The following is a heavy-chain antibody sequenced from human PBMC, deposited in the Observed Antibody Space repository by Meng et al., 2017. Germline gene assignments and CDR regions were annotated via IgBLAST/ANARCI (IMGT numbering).Heavy chain of an antibody. Sequence: QVQLVQSGAGVKKPGASVHVSCTASGYTFTSLGISWVRQAPGQGLEWMGWISAYNGNTNYAQKLQGRVTMTTDTSTSTAYMELRSLRSDDTAVYYCASSSSGSYYWWFDPWGQGTLVTVSS. J-gene: IGHJ5*02. CDR2: ISAYNGNT. D-gene: IGHD1-26*01. V-gene: IGHV1-18*01. CDR1: GYTFTSLG. CDR3: ASSSSGSYYWWFDP.